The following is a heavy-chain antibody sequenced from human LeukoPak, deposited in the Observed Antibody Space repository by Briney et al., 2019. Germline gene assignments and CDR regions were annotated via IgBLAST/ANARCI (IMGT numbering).Heavy chain of an antibody. D-gene: IGHD6-19*01. CDR3: AKDREIAVAGRGFDY. CDR1: GFTFSRYT. CDR2: ITSSSSYI. Sequence: GGSLRLSCAASGFTFSRYTMNWVRQAPGKGLEWVSSITSSSSYIYYADSVKGRFTISRDNAKNSLYLQMNSLRAEDTALYYCAKDREIAVAGRGFDYWGQGTLVTVSS. J-gene: IGHJ4*02. V-gene: IGHV3-21*04.